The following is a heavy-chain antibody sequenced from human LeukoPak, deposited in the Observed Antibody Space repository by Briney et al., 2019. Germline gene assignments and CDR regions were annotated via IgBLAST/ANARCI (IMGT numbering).Heavy chain of an antibody. J-gene: IGHJ1*01. CDR1: GYTFTGYY. V-gene: IGHV1-46*01. CDR3: AREGYYDSSGYYFQH. CDR2: INPSGGST. D-gene: IGHD3-22*01. Sequence: GASVKVSCKASGYTFTGYYMHWVRQAPGQGLEWMGWINPSGGSTSYAQKFQGRVTMTRDTSTSTVYMELSSLRSEDTAVYYCAREGYYDSSGYYFQHWGQGTLVTVSS.